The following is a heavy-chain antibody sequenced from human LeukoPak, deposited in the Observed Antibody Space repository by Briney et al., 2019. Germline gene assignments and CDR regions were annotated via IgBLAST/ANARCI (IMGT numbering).Heavy chain of an antibody. D-gene: IGHD6-19*01. CDR1: GGSISSSTYS. V-gene: IGHV4-39*07. Sequence: SETLSLACTVSGGSISSSTYSWGWIRQPPGKGLEWIGSIYYSGSTYYNPSLKSRVALSVDTSKNQFSLKLSSVTAADTAVYYCARGRRLIAVAGTLFDYWGQGTLVTVSS. CDR3: ARGRRLIAVAGTLFDY. CDR2: IYYSGST. J-gene: IGHJ4*02.